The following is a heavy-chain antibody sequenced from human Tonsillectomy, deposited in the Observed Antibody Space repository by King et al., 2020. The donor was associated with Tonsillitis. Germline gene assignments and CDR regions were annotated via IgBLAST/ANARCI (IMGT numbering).Heavy chain of an antibody. J-gene: IGHJ5*02. D-gene: IGHD3-10*01. CDR3: ARDEFRFGESTWWFDP. V-gene: IGHV4-31*03. CDR2: IYYSGST. Sequence: QLQESGPGLVKPSQTLSLTCTVSGGSISSGGYYWSWIRQHPGKGLEWIGYIYYSGSTYYNPSLKSRVTISVDTSKNQFSLKLSSVTAADTAVYYCARDEFRFGESTWWFDPWGQGTLVTVSS. CDR1: GGSISSGGYY.